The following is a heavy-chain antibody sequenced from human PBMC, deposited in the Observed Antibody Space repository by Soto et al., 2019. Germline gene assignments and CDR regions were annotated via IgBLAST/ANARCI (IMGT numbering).Heavy chain of an antibody. V-gene: IGHV3-30-3*01. D-gene: IGHD3-16*01. J-gene: IGHJ5*02. Sequence: QVQLVESGGGVVQPGRSLRLSCAASGFTFSSYAMHWVRQAPGKGLEWVAVISYDGSNKYYADSVKGRFTISRDNSKNTLYLQMNSLRAEDTAVYYCATIGRIMITFGGVTDWFDPWGQGTLVTVSS. CDR3: ATIGRIMITFGGVTDWFDP. CDR2: ISYDGSNK. CDR1: GFTFSSYA.